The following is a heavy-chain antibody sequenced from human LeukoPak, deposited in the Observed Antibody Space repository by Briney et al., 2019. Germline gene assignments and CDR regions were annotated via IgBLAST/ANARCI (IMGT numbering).Heavy chain of an antibody. J-gene: IGHJ6*02. CDR2: INPGNGDT. Sequence: ASVKVSCKASGGTFSSYAISWVRQAPGQGLEWLGWINPGNGDTKYSQDFQGRVTINTDTSAATAYVELNSLTSEDTAVYYCARDRWHCRVNCDSVYYFALDVWGQGTTVTVSS. CDR3: ARDRWHCRVNCDSVYYFALDV. D-gene: IGHD2-15*01. CDR1: GGTFSSYA. V-gene: IGHV1-3*01.